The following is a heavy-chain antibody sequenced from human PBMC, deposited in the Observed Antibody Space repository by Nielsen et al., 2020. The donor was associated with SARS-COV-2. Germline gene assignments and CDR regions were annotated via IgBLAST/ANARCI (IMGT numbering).Heavy chain of an antibody. V-gene: IGHV5-51*01. J-gene: IGHJ3*02. CDR3: AGLRGPQYDYVWGSWAFDI. CDR2: IYPGDSDT. CDR1: GYSFTSYW. D-gene: IGHD3-16*01. Sequence: GESLKISCKGSGYSFTSYWIGWVRQMPGKGLEWMGIIYPGDSDTRYSPSFQGQVTISADKSISTAYLQWSSLKASDTAMYYCAGLRGPQYDYVWGSWAFDIWGQGTMVTVSS.